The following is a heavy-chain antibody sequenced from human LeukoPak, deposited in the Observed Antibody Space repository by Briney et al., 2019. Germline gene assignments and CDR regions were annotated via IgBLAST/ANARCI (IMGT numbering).Heavy chain of an antibody. Sequence: SETLSLTCTVSGGSISSSSYYWGWIRQPPGKGLEWIGGIYYSGSTYYNPSLKSRVTISVDTSKNQFSLKLSSVTAADTAVYYCARDYYGSGSYYKTEEVDYWGQGTLVTVSS. CDR2: IYYSGST. J-gene: IGHJ4*02. V-gene: IGHV4-39*07. D-gene: IGHD3-10*01. CDR3: ARDYYGSGSYYKTEEVDY. CDR1: GGSISSSSYY.